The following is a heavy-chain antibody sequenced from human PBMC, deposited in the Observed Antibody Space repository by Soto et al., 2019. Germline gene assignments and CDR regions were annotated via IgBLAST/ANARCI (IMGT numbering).Heavy chain of an antibody. CDR2: ILSDEINK. CDR1: GFTFSNYA. CDR3: AIIAKAGDCDAFDI. D-gene: IGHD6-13*01. J-gene: IGHJ3*02. Sequence: QVQLVESGGGVVQPGRSLRLSCAASGFTFSNYAMHWVRQAPGKGLEWVAAILSDEINKYSADSVKGRFTISRDNSKNTLYLQMNSLRPEDTAGDYCAIIAKAGDCDAFDICGQGTLVTVSS. V-gene: IGHV3-30-3*01.